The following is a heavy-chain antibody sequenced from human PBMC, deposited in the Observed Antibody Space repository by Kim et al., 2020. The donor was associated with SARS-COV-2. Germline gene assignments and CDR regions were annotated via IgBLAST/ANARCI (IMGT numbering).Heavy chain of an antibody. D-gene: IGHD6-6*01. CDR2: IHYSGST. CDR3: ARDYSISGWFDP. CDR1: GGSISSYY. J-gene: IGHJ5*02. V-gene: IGHV4-59*01. Sequence: SETLSLTCTVSGGSISSYYWSWIRQPPGKGLEWIGYIHYSGSTNYNPSLKSRVTISVDTSKNQFSLKLSSVTAADTAVHYCARDYSISGWFDPWGQGTLVTVSS.